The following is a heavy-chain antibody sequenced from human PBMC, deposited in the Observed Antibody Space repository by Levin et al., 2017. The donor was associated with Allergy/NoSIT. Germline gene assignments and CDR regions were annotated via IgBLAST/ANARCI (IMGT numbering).Heavy chain of an antibody. D-gene: IGHD2-21*01. CDR2: LTGSGGST. CDR3: AKSFHLRLPPFSPLDY. Sequence: GGSLRLSCAASGFTFSSYAMSWVRQAPGKGLEWVSVLTGSGGSTYYADSVKGRFTISRDNSKNTLFLQMNSLRAEDTAVYYCAKSFHLRLPPFSPLDYWGQGTLVTVSS. J-gene: IGHJ4*02. V-gene: IGHV3-23*01. CDR1: GFTFSSYA.